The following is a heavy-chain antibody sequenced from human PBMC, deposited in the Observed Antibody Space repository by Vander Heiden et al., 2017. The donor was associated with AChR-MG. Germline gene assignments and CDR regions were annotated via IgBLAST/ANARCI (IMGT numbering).Heavy chain of an antibody. CDR3: AKDGGLGAVAGRGPFDY. J-gene: IGHJ4*02. Sequence: EVQLLESGGGLVQPGGSLRLSCATSGFIFNTHVMSWVRQAPGKGLEWVSTIRPSGGTTYYAESVKGRFTISRDNSKNTVYLQMNSLRAEDTAVYYCAKDGGLGAVAGRGPFDYCGQGALVTVSS. V-gene: IGHV3-23*01. CDR1: GFIFNTHV. D-gene: IGHD6-19*01. CDR2: IRPSGGTT.